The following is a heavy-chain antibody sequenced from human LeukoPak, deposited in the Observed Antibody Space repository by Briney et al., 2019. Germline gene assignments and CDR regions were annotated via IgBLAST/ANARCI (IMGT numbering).Heavy chain of an antibody. V-gene: IGHV4-38-2*01. CDR1: GYSISSGYY. CDR3: ARITIFGVYYMDV. D-gene: IGHD3-3*01. Sequence: SETLSLTCAVSGYSISSGYYWGWIRQPPGKGLEWIGSIYHSGSTYYNPSLKSRVTISVDTSKNQFSLKLSSVTAADTAVYYCARITIFGVYYMDVWGKGSTVTVSS. CDR2: IYHSGST. J-gene: IGHJ6*03.